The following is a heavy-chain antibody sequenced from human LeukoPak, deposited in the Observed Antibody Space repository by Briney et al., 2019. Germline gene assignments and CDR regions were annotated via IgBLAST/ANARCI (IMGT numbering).Heavy chain of an antibody. J-gene: IGHJ6*02. V-gene: IGHV3-53*01. CDR3: ARGRTLGKNGMDV. CDR1: GFTFTSYA. D-gene: IGHD7-27*01. CDR2: IYSGGST. Sequence: PGGSLRLSCGASGFTFTSYAMSWVRQAPGKGLEWVSVIYSGGSTYYADSVKGRFTISRDNSNNTVYLQMNSLRAEDTAVYYCARGRTLGKNGMDVWGQGTTVTVSS.